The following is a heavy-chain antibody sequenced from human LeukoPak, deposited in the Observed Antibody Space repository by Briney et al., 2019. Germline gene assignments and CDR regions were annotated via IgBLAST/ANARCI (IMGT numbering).Heavy chain of an antibody. CDR2: IYPGDSET. D-gene: IGHD4-17*01. Sequence: LGESLKISCKCSGYNFPNYWIGWVRQMPGKGLEWMGIIYPGDSETRYRPSFQGLVTISADKSISTAYLQWSSLKASDTAMYYCARFLYGDYSHYFDYWGQGTLVTVSS. CDR3: ARFLYGDYSHYFDY. J-gene: IGHJ4*02. CDR1: GYNFPNYW. V-gene: IGHV5-51*01.